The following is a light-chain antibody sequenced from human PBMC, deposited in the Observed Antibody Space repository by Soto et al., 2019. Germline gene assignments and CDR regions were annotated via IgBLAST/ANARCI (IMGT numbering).Light chain of an antibody. CDR3: QQYNSYSIT. Sequence: DIQMTQSPSTLSASVGDRVTITCRASQSISYWFAWYQQKPGKAPTVLIYKASTLESGVPSRFSGSGSGTAFTLTISSLKPNDLETYYCQQYNSYSITFGGGTKVEMK. CDR2: KAS. V-gene: IGKV1-5*03. CDR1: QSISYW. J-gene: IGKJ4*01.